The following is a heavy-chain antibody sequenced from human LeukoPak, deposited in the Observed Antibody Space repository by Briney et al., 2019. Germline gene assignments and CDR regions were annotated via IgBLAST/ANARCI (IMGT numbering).Heavy chain of an antibody. D-gene: IGHD4-11*01. J-gene: IGHJ6*03. V-gene: IGHV3-7*01. CDR1: GFTFTKYW. CDR3: ARGYSNHAYYYYYMDV. CDR2: IKQDGSDK. Sequence: PGGSLRLSCAASGFTFTKYWMTWVRQAPGKGLEWVGNIKQDGSDKNYMDSVKGRFTISRDNTKNSVYLQMSSLRAEDTAVYYCARGYSNHAYYYYYMDVWGKGTTVTVSS.